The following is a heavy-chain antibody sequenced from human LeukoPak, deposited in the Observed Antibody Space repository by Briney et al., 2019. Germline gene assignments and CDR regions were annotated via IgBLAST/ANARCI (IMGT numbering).Heavy chain of an antibody. Sequence: QPGGSLRLSCAASGFTFSSYGMHWVRQAPGKGLEWVAFIRYDGSNKYYADSVKGRFTISRDNAKNSLYLQMNSLRAEDTAVYYCARELRFLEWLNKRDWFDPWGQGTLVTVSS. J-gene: IGHJ5*02. CDR1: GFTFSSYG. V-gene: IGHV3-30*02. CDR2: IRYDGSNK. D-gene: IGHD3-3*01. CDR3: ARELRFLEWLNKRDWFDP.